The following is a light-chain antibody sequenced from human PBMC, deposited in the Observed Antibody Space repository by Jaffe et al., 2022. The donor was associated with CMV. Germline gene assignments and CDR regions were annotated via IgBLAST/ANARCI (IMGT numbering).Light chain of an antibody. V-gene: IGLV1-40*01. CDR3: QSFDSSLSAWV. CDR2: GNS. CDR1: SSNIGAGYD. Sequence: QSVLTQPPSVSGAPGQRITISCTGSSSNIGAGYDVHWYQQLPGRAPKVLIHGNSNRPSGVPDRFSGSRTDTSASLAITGLEAEDDADYYCQSFDSSLSAWVFGGGTRLTVL. J-gene: IGLJ3*02.